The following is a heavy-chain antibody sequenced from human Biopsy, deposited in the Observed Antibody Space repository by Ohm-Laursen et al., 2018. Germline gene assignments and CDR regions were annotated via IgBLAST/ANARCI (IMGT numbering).Heavy chain of an antibody. CDR2: IYNTETT. CDR3: ARHPTGFWFDP. V-gene: IGHV4-39*01. Sequence: SDTLSLTCTVSGGSISSSTTYYWAWLRQPPGKGLEWFGSIYNTETTFYNPSLKSRVTISVDTSTIQFSLKVSSLTAADTALYFCARHPTGFWFDPWGHGTLVTVSS. J-gene: IGHJ5*02. CDR1: GGSISSSTTYY.